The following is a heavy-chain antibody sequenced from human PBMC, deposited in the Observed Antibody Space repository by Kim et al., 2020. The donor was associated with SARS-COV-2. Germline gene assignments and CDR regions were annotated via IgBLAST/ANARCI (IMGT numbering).Heavy chain of an antibody. CDR3: ARVSSATVCDY. D-gene: IGHD3-22*01. V-gene: IGHV4-30-2*01. J-gene: IGHJ4*02. Sequence: TYYNPSLKSRVTISVVRSKNQFSLKLSSVTAADTAVYYCARVSSATVCDYWGQGTLVTVSS. CDR2: T.